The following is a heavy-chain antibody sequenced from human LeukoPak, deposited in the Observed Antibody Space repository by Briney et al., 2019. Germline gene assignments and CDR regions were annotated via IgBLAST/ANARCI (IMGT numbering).Heavy chain of an antibody. CDR2: IYHSGST. Sequence: SQTLSLTCAVSGGSISSGGYSWSWIRQPPGKGLEWIGYIYHSGSTYYNPSLKSRVTLSVDRSKNQFSLKLSSVTAADTAVYYCARGGNRDLGVDYWGQGTLVTVSS. J-gene: IGHJ4*02. CDR1: GGSISSGGYS. D-gene: IGHD4-23*01. CDR3: ARGGNRDLGVDY. V-gene: IGHV4-30-2*01.